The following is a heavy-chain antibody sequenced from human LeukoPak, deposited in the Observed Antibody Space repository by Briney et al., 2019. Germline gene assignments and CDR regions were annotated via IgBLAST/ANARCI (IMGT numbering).Heavy chain of an antibody. D-gene: IGHD6-6*01. CDR1: GFSFSSYA. CDR2: ISATGGST. Sequence: GGSLRLSCAGSGFSFSSYAMHWVRRAPGKGLEWISAISATGGSTHYADSVKGRFTISRDNSKNTLYLQMNSLRAEDTALYYCVKASSSSPRYNWFDAWGQGTLVTVSS. CDR3: VKASSSSPRYNWFDA. J-gene: IGHJ5*02. V-gene: IGHV3-23*01.